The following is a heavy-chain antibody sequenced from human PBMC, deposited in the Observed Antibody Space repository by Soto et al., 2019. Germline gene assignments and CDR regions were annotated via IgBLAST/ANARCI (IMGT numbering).Heavy chain of an antibody. Sequence: QVQLQESGPGLVKPSETLSLTCTVSGGSISSYYWSWIRQPPGKGLEWIGYIYYSGSTNYNPSLNSRVPISVDTSKNQFSLKLSSVTAADTAVYYCARSYRRYCSGGSCYSYYYYYMDVWGKGTTVTVSS. D-gene: IGHD2-15*01. CDR1: GGSISSYY. CDR2: IYYSGST. CDR3: ARSYRRYCSGGSCYSYYYYYMDV. V-gene: IGHV4-59*01. J-gene: IGHJ6*03.